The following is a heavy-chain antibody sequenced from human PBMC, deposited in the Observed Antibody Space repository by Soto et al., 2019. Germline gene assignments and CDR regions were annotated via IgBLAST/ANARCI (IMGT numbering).Heavy chain of an antibody. CDR1: GFTFSSYA. D-gene: IGHD2-2*02. Sequence: PGGSLRLSCAASGFTFSSYAMSWVRQAPGKGLEWVSAISGSGGSTYYADSVKGRFTISRDNSKNTLYLQMNSLRAEDTAVYYCAKDPVVVPAAIRGGWFGPWGQGTLVTVSS. V-gene: IGHV3-23*01. CDR3: AKDPVVVPAAIRGGWFGP. J-gene: IGHJ5*02. CDR2: ISGSGGST.